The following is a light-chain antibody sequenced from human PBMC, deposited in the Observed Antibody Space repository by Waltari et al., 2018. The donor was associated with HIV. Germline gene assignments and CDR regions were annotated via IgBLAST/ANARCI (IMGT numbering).Light chain of an antibody. CDR3: QQSFTSPLT. CDR2: DAS. Sequence: DIQMTHSPSSLPPSVGARVPVLCRSSQTINDKLNWYQQKPGEAPKVLIYDASTLETGVPSRFSGSGSGTDFTLTISSLQPDDFGTYFCQQSFTSPLTFGPGTKVD. CDR1: QTINDK. J-gene: IGKJ3*01. V-gene: IGKV1-39*01.